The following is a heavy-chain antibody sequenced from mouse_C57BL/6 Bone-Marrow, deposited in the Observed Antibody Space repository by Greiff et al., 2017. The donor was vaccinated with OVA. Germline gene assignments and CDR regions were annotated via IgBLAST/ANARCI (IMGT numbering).Heavy chain of an antibody. V-gene: IGHV7-3*01. CDR2: IRNKANGYTT. CDR3: ARSFYGSSGYYAMDY. Sequence: DVKLQESGGGLVQPGGSLSLSCAASGFTFTDYYMSWVRQPPGKALEWLGFIRNKANGYTTEYSASVKGRFTISRDNSQSILYLQMNALRAEDSATYYCARSFYGSSGYYAMDYWGQGTSVTVSS. CDR1: GFTFTDYY. J-gene: IGHJ4*01. D-gene: IGHD1-1*01.